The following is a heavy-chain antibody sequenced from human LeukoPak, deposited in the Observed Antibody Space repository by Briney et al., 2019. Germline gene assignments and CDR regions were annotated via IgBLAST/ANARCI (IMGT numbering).Heavy chain of an antibody. J-gene: IGHJ5*02. CDR2: INHSGST. CDR1: GGSFSGYY. V-gene: IGHV4-34*01. CDR3: ARGLSRPWFDP. Sequence: SETLSLTRAVYGGSFSGYYWSWIRQPPGKGLEWIGEINHSGSTNYNPSLKSRVTISVDTSKNQFSLKLSSVTAADTAVYYCARGLSRPWFDPWGQGTLVTVSS. D-gene: IGHD3-16*01.